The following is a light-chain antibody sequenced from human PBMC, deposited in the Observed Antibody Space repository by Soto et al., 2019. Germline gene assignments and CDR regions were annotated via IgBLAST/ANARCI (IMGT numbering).Light chain of an antibody. J-gene: IGLJ1*01. CDR3: SSYSSSNIYL. CDR2: EVS. Sequence: QPALTQPASVSGSPGHSITISCTGTGSDIGGYRYVAWYQQRPGKAPKLVIQEVSNRPSGISDRFSGSKSGNTASLTISGLQADDEADYYCSSYSSSNIYLFGTGTKSPS. CDR1: GSDIGGYRY. V-gene: IGLV2-14*01.